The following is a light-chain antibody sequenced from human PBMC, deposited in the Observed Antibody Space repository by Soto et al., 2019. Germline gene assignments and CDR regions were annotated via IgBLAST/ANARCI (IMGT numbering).Light chain of an antibody. Sequence: SVLTQPPSASGTPGQRVTISCSGGSSNIGTNAVNWYQQLPGTAPKLLIYNNNQRPSGVPDRFSGSKSGTSASLAISGLQSEDEADYYCAAWDDSLNGYVFGTGTQLTVL. V-gene: IGLV1-44*01. CDR2: NNN. CDR1: SSNIGTNA. CDR3: AAWDDSLNGYV. J-gene: IGLJ1*01.